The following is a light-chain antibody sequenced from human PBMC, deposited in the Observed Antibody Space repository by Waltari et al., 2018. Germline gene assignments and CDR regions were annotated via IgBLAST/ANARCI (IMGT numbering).Light chain of an antibody. CDR2: DVS. CDR3: SSYISSSTLEL. CDR1: SSDVGTYHY. V-gene: IGLV2-14*03. Sequence: QSALTQPASVSGSPGQSITLSCTGTSSDVGTYHYVSWYQQHPGKAPKLMIFDVSFRPSRGSNRVSGSKSGNTASLTISGLQAEDEADYYCSSYISSSTLELFGGGTSLTVL. J-gene: IGLJ2*01.